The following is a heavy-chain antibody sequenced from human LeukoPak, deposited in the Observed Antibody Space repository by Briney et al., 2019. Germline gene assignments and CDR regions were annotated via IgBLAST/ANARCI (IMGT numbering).Heavy chain of an antibody. D-gene: IGHD5-18*01. Sequence: GGSLRLSCTASGFTFGDYAMSWVRQAPGKGLEWVGRIRSKTAGATTDYAAPVKGRFTISRDDSQNTVYLRMNSLTTEDTAVYFCAHRDTTMVRVDYWGQGTLVTVSS. CDR2: IRSKTAGATT. CDR1: GFTFGDYA. V-gene: IGHV3-15*01. J-gene: IGHJ4*02. CDR3: AHRDTTMVRVDY.